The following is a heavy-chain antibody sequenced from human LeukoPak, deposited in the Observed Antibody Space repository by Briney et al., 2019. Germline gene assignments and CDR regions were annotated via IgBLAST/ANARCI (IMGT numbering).Heavy chain of an antibody. CDR3: ARGEYCSGATCTFDY. CDR2: IYPGDSDT. D-gene: IGHD2-15*01. V-gene: IGHV5-51*01. Sequence: GESLQISCKGSGYSFSTYWIAWVRQMPGKGLDWMGLIYPGDSDTRYSPSFQGQVTISADKSINTAYLQWSSLTASDTAMYYCARGEYCSGATCTFDYWGQGTLVTVSS. CDR1: GYSFSTYW. J-gene: IGHJ4*02.